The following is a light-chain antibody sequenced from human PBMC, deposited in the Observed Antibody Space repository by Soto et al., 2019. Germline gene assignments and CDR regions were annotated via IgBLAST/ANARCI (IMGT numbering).Light chain of an antibody. CDR2: DNN. J-gene: IGLJ2*01. CDR1: RSNIGNNY. Sequence: QSVLTQPPSVSAAPGQKVTISCSGSRSNIGNNYVSWYQQLPGTAPKLLIYDNNKRPSGITDRFSGSKSGTSGTLDITGLQTGDEADYYCAPWDYSLTGAVFGGGT. CDR3: APWDYSLTGAV. V-gene: IGLV1-51*01.